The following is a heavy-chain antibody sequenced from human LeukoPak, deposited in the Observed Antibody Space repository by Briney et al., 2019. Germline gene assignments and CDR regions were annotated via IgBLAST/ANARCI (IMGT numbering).Heavy chain of an antibody. Sequence: GGSLRLSCAASGFTFSNYAMSWVGQAPGKGLEWVSTISGSGGSTYYADSVRGRFTISRDNSKNTLYLKLSSLRAEDTAVYYCAKSTSPLYYYYGMDVWGQGTTVTVSS. D-gene: IGHD2-2*01. J-gene: IGHJ6*02. CDR1: GFTFSNYA. CDR2: ISGSGGST. V-gene: IGHV3-23*01. CDR3: AKSTSPLYYYYGMDV.